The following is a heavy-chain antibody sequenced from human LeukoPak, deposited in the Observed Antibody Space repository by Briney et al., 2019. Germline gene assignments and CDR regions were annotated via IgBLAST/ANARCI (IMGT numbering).Heavy chain of an antibody. J-gene: IGHJ4*02. Sequence: PGGSLRLSCATSGFTFSRYALHWVRQAPGKGLEWVSMISFDGNTEDYADSVKGRFTISRDNSKNTLDLQMNSPRIEDTAVYYCARGLVTAYAAFDYWGQGTLVTVSS. V-gene: IGHV3-30-3*01. CDR3: ARGLVTAYAAFDY. D-gene: IGHD2-21*02. CDR2: ISFDGNTE. CDR1: GFTFSRYA.